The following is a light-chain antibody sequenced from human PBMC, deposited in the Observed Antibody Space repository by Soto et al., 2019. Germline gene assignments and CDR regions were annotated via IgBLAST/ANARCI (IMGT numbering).Light chain of an antibody. J-gene: IGKJ1*01. V-gene: IGKV1-5*01. CDR3: QQYNGYSQT. CDR1: QSIGSS. CDR2: DAS. Sequence: DIQMTQSPSTLSASFGDRVTITCRPSQSIGSSLAGYQQKPGKAPKLLIFDASNLERGVPSRFSGSGSGTAFTLTIRSLQPDDFSTYYCQQYNGYSQTFGQGTKVDIK.